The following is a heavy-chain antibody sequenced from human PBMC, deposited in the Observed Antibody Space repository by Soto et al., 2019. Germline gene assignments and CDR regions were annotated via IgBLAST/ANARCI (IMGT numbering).Heavy chain of an antibody. CDR2: ISSSGDST. CDR1: GFTLSSYA. Sequence: ESGGGLEQPGGSLRLSCAASGFTLSSYAMSWVRQAPGKGLEWVSGISSSGDSTNYADSVKGRFTISRDNSKNTLYLQMNSLRAEDTAIYYCAKYTGAYYFDYWGQGTLVTVSS. D-gene: IGHD1-26*01. V-gene: IGHV3-23*01. J-gene: IGHJ4*02. CDR3: AKYTGAYYFDY.